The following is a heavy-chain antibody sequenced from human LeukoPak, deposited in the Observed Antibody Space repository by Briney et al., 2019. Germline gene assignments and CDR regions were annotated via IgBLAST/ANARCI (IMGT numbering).Heavy chain of an antibody. CDR2: INPNSGGT. J-gene: IGHJ5*02. CDR3: ARELNGYYYDSGGYRFDP. V-gene: IGHV1-2*02. D-gene: IGHD3-22*01. Sequence: ASVKVSCKASGYTFTGYYMHWVRQAPGQGLEWMGWINPNSGGTNYAQKFQGRVTMTRDTSISTAYMELSRLRSDDTAVYYCARELNGYYYDSGGYRFDPWGQGTLVTVSS. CDR1: GYTFTGYY.